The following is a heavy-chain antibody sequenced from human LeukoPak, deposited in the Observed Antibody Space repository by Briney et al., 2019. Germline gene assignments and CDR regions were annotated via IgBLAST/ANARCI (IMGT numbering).Heavy chain of an antibody. CDR1: GYTFTGYY. CDR3: ARDCSSTSSSVGFDP. V-gene: IGHV1-2*02. J-gene: IGHJ5*02. CDR2: INPNSGGT. D-gene: IGHD2-2*01. Sequence: ASVKVSCKASGYTFTGYYMHWVRQAPGQGLEWMGWINPNSGGTNYAQKFQGRVTITRDTSISTAYMELSRLRSDDTAVYYCARDCSSTSSSVGFDPWGQGTLVTVSS.